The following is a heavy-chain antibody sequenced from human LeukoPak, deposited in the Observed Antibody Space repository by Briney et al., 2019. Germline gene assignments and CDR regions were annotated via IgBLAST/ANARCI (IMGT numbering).Heavy chain of an antibody. J-gene: IGHJ4*02. V-gene: IGHV3-23*01. Sequence: PGGSLRLSCAASGFTFNNYGITWVRQAPGKGLEWVSAISGSGGSTYYADSVKGRFTISRDNSKNTVFLQMNSLRAEDTAVYYCAKGRVGSSPNDYWGQGTLVTVSS. CDR1: GFTFNNYG. CDR3: AKGRVGSSPNDY. CDR2: ISGSGGST. D-gene: IGHD1-26*01.